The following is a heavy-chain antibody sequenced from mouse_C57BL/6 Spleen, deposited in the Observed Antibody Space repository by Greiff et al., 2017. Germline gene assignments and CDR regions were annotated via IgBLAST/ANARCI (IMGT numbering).Heavy chain of an antibody. CDR1: GFTFSDYG. Sequence: DVMLVESGGGLVKPGGSLKLSCAASGFTFSDYGMHWVRQAPEKGLEWVAYISSGSSTIYYADTVKGRFTISRDNAKNTLFLQMTSLRSEDTAMYYCARNYGNYVGYFDYWGQGTTLTVSS. D-gene: IGHD2-1*01. CDR2: ISSGSSTI. CDR3: ARNYGNYVGYFDY. V-gene: IGHV5-17*01. J-gene: IGHJ2*01.